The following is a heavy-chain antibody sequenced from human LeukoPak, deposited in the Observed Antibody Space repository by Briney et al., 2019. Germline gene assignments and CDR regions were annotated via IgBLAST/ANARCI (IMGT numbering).Heavy chain of an antibody. CDR3: AGARGVAAAAGGNYFDY. D-gene: IGHD6-13*01. CDR2: IIPILGIA. J-gene: IGHJ4*02. V-gene: IGHV1-69*04. CDR1: GGTFSSYA. Sequence: ASVKVSCKASGGTFSSYAISWVRQAPGQGLEWMGRIIPILGIANYAQKFQGRVTITADKSTSTAYMELSSLRSEDTAVYYCAGARGVAAAAGGNYFDYWGQGTLVTVSS.